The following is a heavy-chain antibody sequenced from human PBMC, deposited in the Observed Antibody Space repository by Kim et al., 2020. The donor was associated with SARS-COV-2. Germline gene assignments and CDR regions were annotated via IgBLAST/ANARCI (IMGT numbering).Heavy chain of an antibody. Sequence: PALKSRVTISVDTSKNQFSLKLSSVTAADTAVYYCASASIGYVYYYGMDVWGQGTTVTVSS. D-gene: IGHD5-12*01. CDR3: ASASIGYVYYYGMDV. V-gene: IGHV4-39*01. J-gene: IGHJ6*02.